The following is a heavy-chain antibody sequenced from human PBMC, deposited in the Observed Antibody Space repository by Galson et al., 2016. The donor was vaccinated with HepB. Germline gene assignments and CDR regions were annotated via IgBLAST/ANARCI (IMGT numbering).Heavy chain of an antibody. J-gene: IGHJ4*02. V-gene: IGHV3-53*01. Sequence: SLRLSCAASGFTVSNNYMSWVRQAPGKGLECVSLIYSGGSTSYADSVKGRFTISRDHFKNTLYLQMNSLRAEDTAVYLCTCGRSPGAYWGQGTLVTVSS. CDR3: TCGRSPGAY. D-gene: IGHD3-16*02. CDR1: GFTVSNNY. CDR2: IYSGGST.